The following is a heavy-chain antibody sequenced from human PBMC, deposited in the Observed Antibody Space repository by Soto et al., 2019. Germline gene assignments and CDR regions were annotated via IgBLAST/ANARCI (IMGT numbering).Heavy chain of an antibody. CDR2: IYSGGYT. J-gene: IGHJ4*02. Sequence: EVQLVESGGGLIQPGGSLRLSCAVSGFTVSNNYMSLVRQAPGKGLEGVSVIYSGGYTAYGDSVKGRFTISRDNSKNTLYLHTNFRGADAKGVSYCATQGGGGGYWGQGTLVTVSS. CDR1: GFTVSNNY. CDR3: ATQGGGGGY. V-gene: IGHV3-53*01. D-gene: IGHD3-16*01.